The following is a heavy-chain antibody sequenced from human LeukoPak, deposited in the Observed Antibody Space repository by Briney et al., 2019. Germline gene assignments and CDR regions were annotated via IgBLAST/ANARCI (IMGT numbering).Heavy chain of an antibody. V-gene: IGHV3-23*01. D-gene: IGHD1-1*01. CDR1: GFTFSKYA. J-gene: IGHJ2*01. CDR2: ISGSGGST. CDR3: AEWNSVYWYFDL. Sequence: PGGSLRLSCAASGFTFSKYAMSWVRQVPEKGLEWVSGISGSGGSTYYADSVKGRFTISRDNSKNTLHLQMNSLRAEDTALHYCAEWNSVYWYFDLWGRGTLVTVSS.